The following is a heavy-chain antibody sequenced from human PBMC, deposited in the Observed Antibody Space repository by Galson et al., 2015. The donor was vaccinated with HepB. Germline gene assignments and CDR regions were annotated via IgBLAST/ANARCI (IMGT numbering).Heavy chain of an antibody. D-gene: IGHD1-1*01. Sequence: SLRLSCAASGSTFSSPGMTWVRQAPGKGLECVSAIGVNPGNTDYADSVRGRFTISRDNSKDMLYLQMNNLRAEDTAVYYCAKGTTNIDYWGQGTLVTVSS. CDR2: IGVNPGNT. CDR1: GSTFSSPG. J-gene: IGHJ4*02. CDR3: AKGTTNIDY. V-gene: IGHV3-23*01.